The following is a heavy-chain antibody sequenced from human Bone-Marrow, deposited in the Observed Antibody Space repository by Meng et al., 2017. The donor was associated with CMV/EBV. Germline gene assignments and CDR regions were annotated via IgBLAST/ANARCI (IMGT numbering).Heavy chain of an antibody. CDR2: ISYDGTNE. Sequence: GGSLRLSCAASGFNFSNYFMHWVRQAPGKGLEWVGIISYDGTNENYADSVKGRFTISRDNSKNTLYLRMSSLREEDTAVYYCARDPSAPQYYYGMDVWGQGTTVTVSS. CDR3: ARDPSAPQYYYGMDV. CDR1: GFNFSNYF. V-gene: IGHV3-30-3*01. J-gene: IGHJ6*02.